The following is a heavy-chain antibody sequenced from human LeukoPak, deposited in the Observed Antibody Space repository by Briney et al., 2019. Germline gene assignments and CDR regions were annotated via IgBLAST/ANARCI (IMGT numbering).Heavy chain of an antibody. CDR3: ASESRVRGILYFFDY. J-gene: IGHJ4*02. V-gene: IGHV4-59*11. Sequence: SETLSLTCTLSEGSIGIHSWSWIRQPPGKGLEWIGTIHYGGSTNYNPSLKRRVTISVDMSKNKFSLKLTSATAADTAVYYCASESRVRGILYFFDYWGRGTLVTVSS. CDR1: EGSIGIHS. CDR2: IHYGGST. D-gene: IGHD1-26*01.